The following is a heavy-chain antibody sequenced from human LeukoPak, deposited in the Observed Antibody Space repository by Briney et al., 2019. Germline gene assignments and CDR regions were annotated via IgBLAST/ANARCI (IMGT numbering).Heavy chain of an antibody. CDR3: ARSFMVRGVIILPPDY. D-gene: IGHD3-10*01. CDR2: IYHSGSP. CDR1: GGSISSNNW. V-gene: IGHV4-4*02. J-gene: IGHJ4*02. Sequence: SGTLSLTCAVSGGSISSNNWWGWVRQPPGQGLEWIGEIYHSGSPNYNPSLKSRVTISVDKSRNHFSLNLSSVTAADTAVYYCARSFMVRGVIILPPDYWGQGTLVTVSS.